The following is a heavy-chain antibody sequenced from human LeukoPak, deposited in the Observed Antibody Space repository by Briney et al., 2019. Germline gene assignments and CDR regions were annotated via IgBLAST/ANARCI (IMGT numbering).Heavy chain of an antibody. D-gene: IGHD6-19*01. CDR1: GFTFSSYG. J-gene: IGHJ4*02. CDR2: IWYGGSNK. V-gene: IGHV3-33*01. CDR3: ARDLVYSSGWSDY. Sequence: PGGSLRLSCAASGFTFSSYGMHWVRQAPGKGLEWVAVIWYGGSNKYYADSVKGRFTISRDNSKNTLYLQMNSLRAEDTAVYYCARDLVYSSGWSDYWGQGTLVTVSS.